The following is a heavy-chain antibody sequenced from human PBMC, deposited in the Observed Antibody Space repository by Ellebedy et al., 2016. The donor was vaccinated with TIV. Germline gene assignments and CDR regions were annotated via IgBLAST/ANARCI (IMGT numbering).Heavy chain of an antibody. CDR1: GFTFSSYA. J-gene: IGHJ6*02. D-gene: IGHD3-10*01. CDR2: IWYDGSNK. V-gene: IGHV3-33*08. Sequence: GESLKISXSASGFTFSSYAIHWVRQAPGKGLEWVAVIWYDGSNKYYADSVKGRFTISRDNSKNTLYLQMNSLRAEDTAVYYCATRILDRGLWFGELYGMDVWGQGTTVTVSS. CDR3: ATRILDRGLWFGELYGMDV.